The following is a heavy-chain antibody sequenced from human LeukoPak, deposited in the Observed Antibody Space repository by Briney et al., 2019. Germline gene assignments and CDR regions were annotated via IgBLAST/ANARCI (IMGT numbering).Heavy chain of an antibody. CDR1: GFTFSSSA. CDR2: ISGSDSST. Sequence: GGSLRLSCAASGFTFSSSAMSWVRQAPGKGLEWVSTISGSDSSTYYADSVKGGFTSSRDNSKNTLYMQMHSLRADDTAVYYCAKSRYNLFDYWGQGTLVTVSS. J-gene: IGHJ4*02. V-gene: IGHV3-23*01. CDR3: AKSRYNLFDY. D-gene: IGHD5-24*01.